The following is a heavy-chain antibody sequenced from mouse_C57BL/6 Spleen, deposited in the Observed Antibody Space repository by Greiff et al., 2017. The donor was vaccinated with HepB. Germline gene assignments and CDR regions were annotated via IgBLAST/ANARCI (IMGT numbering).Heavy chain of an antibody. CDR3: VRQGATYYFDY. CDR1: GFSFNTYA. J-gene: IGHJ2*01. Sequence: DAGGGLVQPKGSLTLSCAASGFSFNTYAMNWVRQAPGKGLEWVARIRSKSNNYATYYADSVKDRFTISRDDSESMLYLQMNNLKTEDTAMYYCVRQGATYYFDYWGQGTTLTVSS. CDR2: IRSKSNNYAT. V-gene: IGHV10-1*01. D-gene: IGHD3-1*01.